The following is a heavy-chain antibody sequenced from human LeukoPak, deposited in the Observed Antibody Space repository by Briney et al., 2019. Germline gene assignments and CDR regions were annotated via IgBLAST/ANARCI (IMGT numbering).Heavy chain of an antibody. Sequence: ASEKVSCEASGYTFTGYYMHWVRQAPGQGLEWMGRINPNSGGTNYAQKFQGRVTMTRDTSISTAYMELSRLRSDDTAVYYCARAAAATRKYYYDSRAGFDYLGQGPLVTVSS. V-gene: IGHV1-2*06. CDR2: INPNSGGT. J-gene: IGHJ4*02. D-gene: IGHD3-22*01. CDR1: GYTFTGYY. CDR3: ARAAAATRKYYYDSRAGFDY.